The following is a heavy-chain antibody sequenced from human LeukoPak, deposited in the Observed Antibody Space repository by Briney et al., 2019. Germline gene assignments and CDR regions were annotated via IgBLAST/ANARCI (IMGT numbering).Heavy chain of an antibody. J-gene: IGHJ4*02. Sequence: GASLKISCKDSGHNFASYWIAWVRQVPGKGLEWMGIIYPGDSDTRYSPSFQGQVTISADKSISTAYLQWSSLKASDTAMYYCATSSSGWYYYFDYWGQGALVTVSS. CDR3: ATSSSGWYYYFDY. CDR1: GHNFASYW. CDR2: IYPGDSDT. D-gene: IGHD6-19*01. V-gene: IGHV5-51*01.